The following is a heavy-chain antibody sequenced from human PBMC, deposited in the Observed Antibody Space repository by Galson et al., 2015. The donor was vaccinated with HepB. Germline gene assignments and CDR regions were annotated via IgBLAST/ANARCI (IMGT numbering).Heavy chain of an antibody. CDR3: ARGWGAAAGYYYGMDV. Sequence: SLRLSCAASGFTLSSYAMHWVRQAPGKGLEWVAVISYDGSNKYYADSVKGRFTISRDNSKNTLYLQMNSLRAEDTAVYYCARGWGAAAGYYYGMDVWGQGTTVTVSS. V-gene: IGHV3-30*04. CDR1: GFTLSSYA. J-gene: IGHJ6*02. CDR2: ISYDGSNK. D-gene: IGHD6-13*01.